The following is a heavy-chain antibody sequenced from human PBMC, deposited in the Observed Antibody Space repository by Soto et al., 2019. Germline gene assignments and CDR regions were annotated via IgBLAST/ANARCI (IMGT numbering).Heavy chain of an antibody. CDR2: IKSKGHGGTT. V-gene: IGHV3-15*07. J-gene: IGHJ4*01. CDR1: GFAFSNAW. Sequence: EVQLVESGGGLVKPGGSLRLSCAASGFAFSNAWINWVRQAPGKGLEWVGRIKSKGHGGTTDFAAPVRGRFAITRDDSRNMVYMQMNSLNTEDTAVYYCTRDSYTTVLEVRFDYWGHGTLVTVSS. CDR3: TRDSYTTVLEVRFDY. D-gene: IGHD4-17*01.